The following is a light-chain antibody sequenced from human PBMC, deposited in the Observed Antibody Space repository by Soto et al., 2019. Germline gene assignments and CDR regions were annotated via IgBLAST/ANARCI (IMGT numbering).Light chain of an antibody. V-gene: IGKV3-20*01. Sequence: VVLTQSPATLSLSPGERATLSCRASQSVSSSYLAWYQQKPGQAPRLLIYGASSRATGIPDRFSGSGSGTDFTLTISCLQSEDFATYYCQQYYSYPRTFGQGTKVDIK. CDR3: QQYYSYPRT. CDR2: GAS. J-gene: IGKJ1*01. CDR1: QSVSSSY.